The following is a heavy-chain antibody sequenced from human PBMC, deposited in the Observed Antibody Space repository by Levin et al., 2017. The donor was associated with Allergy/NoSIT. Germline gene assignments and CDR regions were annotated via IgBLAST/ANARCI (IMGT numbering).Heavy chain of an antibody. J-gene: IGHJ4*02. Sequence: SGGSLRLSCAASGFTFSSYRMHWVRQAPGKGLEWVAIISSDGSYKDYGDLVKGRFTISRDNSKSTLFLQMNNVRPDDTAVYYCAREKLPRVPLDYWGQGTLVTVSS. D-gene: IGHD3-10*01. CDR1: GFTFSSYR. V-gene: IGHV3-30-3*01. CDR3: AREKLPRVPLDY. CDR2: ISSDGSYK.